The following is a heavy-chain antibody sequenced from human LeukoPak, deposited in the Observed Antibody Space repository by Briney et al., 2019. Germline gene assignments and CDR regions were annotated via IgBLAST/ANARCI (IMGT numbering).Heavy chain of an antibody. V-gene: IGHV4-30-4*01. D-gene: IGHD3-22*01. Sequence: SETLSLTCTVSGDSISSGDHYWSWIRQPPGKGLEWIGYIYYSGSTDYNPSLKSRVTISVDTSKNQFSLKLSSVPAADTAVYYCAGHAAYYYDSSGYYFYNWYFDLWGRGTLVTVSS. CDR1: GDSISSGDHY. J-gene: IGHJ2*01. CDR2: IYYSGST. CDR3: AGHAAYYYDSSGYYFYNWYFDL.